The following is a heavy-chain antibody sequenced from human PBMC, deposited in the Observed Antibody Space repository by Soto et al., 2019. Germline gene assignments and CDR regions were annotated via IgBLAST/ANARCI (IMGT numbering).Heavy chain of an antibody. D-gene: IGHD1-26*01. J-gene: IGHJ6*02. Sequence: QVQLVQSGAEVKKPGASVKVSCKVSGYTLTELSMHWVRQAPGKGLEWMGGFDPEDGETIYAQKFQGRVTMTEDTXTDTAXXXXSSLRSDDTAVYYCATGGDGSYSYYYYYAMDVWGQGTTVTVSS. CDR1: GYTLTELS. V-gene: IGHV1-24*01. CDR3: ATGGDGSYSYYYYYAMDV. CDR2: FDPEDGET.